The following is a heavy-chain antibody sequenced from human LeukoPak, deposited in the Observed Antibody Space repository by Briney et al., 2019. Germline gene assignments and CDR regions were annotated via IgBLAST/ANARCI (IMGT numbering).Heavy chain of an antibody. D-gene: IGHD2-2*01. CDR2: INHSGST. CDR1: GGSFSGYY. Sequence: SETLSLTCAVYGGSFSGYYWIWIPQPPGKGLEWIGEINHSGSTNYNPSLKSRVTISVDTSKNQFSLKLSSVTAADTAVYYCARGRRKYCSSTSCPPNYYYYGMDVWGQGTTVTVSS. J-gene: IGHJ6*02. CDR3: ARGRRKYCSSTSCPPNYYYYGMDV. V-gene: IGHV4-34*01.